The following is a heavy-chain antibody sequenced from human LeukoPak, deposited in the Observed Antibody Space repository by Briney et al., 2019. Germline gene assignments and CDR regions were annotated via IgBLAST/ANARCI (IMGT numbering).Heavy chain of an antibody. CDR2: INPNSGGT. J-gene: IGHJ4*02. CDR1: GYTFTGYY. CDR3: ARVSSSSVVFFDY. Sequence: GASVKVSCKASGYTFTGYYMHWVRQAPGQGLEWMGWINPNSGGTNYAQKFQGRVTMTRDTSISTAYMELSRLRSDDTAVYYCARVSSSSVVFFDYWGQGSLVTVSS. V-gene: IGHV1-2*02. D-gene: IGHD6-6*01.